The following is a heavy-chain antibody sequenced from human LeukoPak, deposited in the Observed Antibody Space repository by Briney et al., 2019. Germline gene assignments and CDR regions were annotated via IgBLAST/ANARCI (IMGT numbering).Heavy chain of an antibody. CDR1: EFSVGSNY. J-gene: IGHJ3*02. V-gene: IGHV3-23*01. CDR2: ISGSGGST. Sequence: GESLRLSCAASEFSVGSNYMTWVRQAPGKGLEWVSAISGSGGSTYYADSVKGRFTISRDNSKNTLYLQMNSLRAEDTAVYYRAKSFGGSYVIHDAFDIWGQGTMVTVSS. D-gene: IGHD1-26*01. CDR3: AKSFGGSYVIHDAFDI.